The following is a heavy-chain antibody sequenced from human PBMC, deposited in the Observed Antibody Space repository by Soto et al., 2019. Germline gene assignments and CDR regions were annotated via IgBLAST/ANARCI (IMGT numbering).Heavy chain of an antibody. CDR3: ARDQAGGYCSSTSCYRSYYYYGMDV. Sequence: GGSLRLSCAASGFTFGSSSRNWVRQAPGKGLEWVSSISSSSSYIYYADSVKGRFTSSRDNAKNSLYLQMNSLRAEDTAVYYCARDQAGGYCSSTSCYRSYYYYGMDVWGQGTTVTVSS. V-gene: IGHV3-21*01. CDR1: GFTFGSSS. CDR2: ISSSSSYI. J-gene: IGHJ6*02. D-gene: IGHD2-2*02.